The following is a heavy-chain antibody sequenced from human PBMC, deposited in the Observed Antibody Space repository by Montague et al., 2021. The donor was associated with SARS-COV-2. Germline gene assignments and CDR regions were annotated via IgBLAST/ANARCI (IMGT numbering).Heavy chain of an antibody. CDR3: ARHDFRYYYDSSGYLAPQKGGWFDP. J-gene: IGHJ5*02. V-gene: IGHV4-34*01. D-gene: IGHD3-22*01. CDR2: SNHSGGT. Sequence: SETLSLTCAVYGGSFSGYYWSWIRRPPGKGLEWIGESNHSGGTNXNPXLKCRVTISVDTSKNQFSLKLTSVTAADTAVYYCARHDFRYYYDSSGYLAPQKGGWFDPWGQGTLVTVSS. CDR1: GGSFSGYY.